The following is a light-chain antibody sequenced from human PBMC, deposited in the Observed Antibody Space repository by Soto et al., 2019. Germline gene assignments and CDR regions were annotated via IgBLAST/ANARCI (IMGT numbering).Light chain of an antibody. Sequence: DIRMTQSPSSLSASVGDRVTITCRASQTILSYLNWYQQKPGQAPKVLIYGASTLPSGGPSRFSGSGSGTDFTLTISSLQPEDFATYYCHQSYRIPVTFGRGTKVEIK. CDR1: QTILSY. CDR3: HQSYRIPVT. CDR2: GAS. V-gene: IGKV1-39*01. J-gene: IGKJ1*01.